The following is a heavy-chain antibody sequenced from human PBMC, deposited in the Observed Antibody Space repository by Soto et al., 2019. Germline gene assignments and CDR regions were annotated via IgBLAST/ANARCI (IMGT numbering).Heavy chain of an antibody. J-gene: IGHJ3*02. CDR2: ISTSGDVT. D-gene: IGHD2-2*01. V-gene: IGHV3-23*01. Sequence: EVQLLESGGGLVQPGGSLRLSCAASGFIFSNYAMNWVRQAPGKGLEWVSGISTSGDVTYYTESVKGRFTTSRDDSKNTLRLQMNSLRAEDTAVYYCAKWSRYCSTTNCRDAAFDIWGQGTMVTVSS. CDR3: AKWSRYCSTTNCRDAAFDI. CDR1: GFIFSNYA.